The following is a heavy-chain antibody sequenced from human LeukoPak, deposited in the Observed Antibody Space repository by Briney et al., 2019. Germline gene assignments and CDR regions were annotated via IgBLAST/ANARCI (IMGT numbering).Heavy chain of an antibody. D-gene: IGHD3-22*01. CDR3: ARSAYDSSGYYYYYYYYYMDV. V-gene: IGHV3-48*04. CDR1: GFTFSSYS. Sequence: TGGSLRLSCAASGFTFSSYSMTWVRQAPGKGLEWVSYISSSSSTIYYADSVRGRFTISRDNAKNSLYLQMNSLRAEDTAVYYCARSAYDSSGYYYYYYYYYMDVWGKGTTVTVSS. CDR2: ISSSSSTI. J-gene: IGHJ6*03.